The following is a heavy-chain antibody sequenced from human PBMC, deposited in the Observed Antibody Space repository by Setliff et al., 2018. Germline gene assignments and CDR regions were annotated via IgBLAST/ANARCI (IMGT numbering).Heavy chain of an antibody. D-gene: IGHD1-26*01. CDR1: GFTFSGYS. V-gene: IGHV3-48*04. CDR3: ARVGSKPQLGWFDP. CDR2: ISGSSHII. Sequence: GSLRLSCAASGFTFSGYSMNWVRQAPGKGLEWVSYISGSSHIITYADSVKGRFTISRDNARITLYLQMNSLTAEDTAVYYCARVGSKPQLGWFDPWGQGTLVTVSS. J-gene: IGHJ5*02.